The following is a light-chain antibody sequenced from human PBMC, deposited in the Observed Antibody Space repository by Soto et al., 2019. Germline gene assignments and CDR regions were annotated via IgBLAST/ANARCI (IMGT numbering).Light chain of an antibody. CDR1: QSISSW. CDR3: QNYNSYSEE. J-gene: IGKJ1*01. Sequence: DIQMTQSPSTLSGSVGDRVTITCRASQSISSWLASYQQKPGKAPKLLIYKASTLKSGVPSRFSGSGSGTEFTLTISSLQPDDFATYYCQNYNSYSEEFGQGTKVDIK. CDR2: KAS. V-gene: IGKV1-5*03.